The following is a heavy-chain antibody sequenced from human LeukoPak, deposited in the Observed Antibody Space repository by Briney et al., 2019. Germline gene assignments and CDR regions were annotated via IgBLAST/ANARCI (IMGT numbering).Heavy chain of an antibody. J-gene: IGHJ4*02. CDR2: ISSSSSYI. CDR3: ARVASSIRTQQLADY. D-gene: IGHD6-13*01. Sequence: GGSLRLSCAASGFTFSSYSMNWVRQAPGKGLEWVSSISSSSSYIYYADSVKGRFTISRDNAKNSLYLQMNSLRAEDTAVYYCARVASSIRTQQLADYWGQGTLVTVSS. V-gene: IGHV3-21*01. CDR1: GFTFSSYS.